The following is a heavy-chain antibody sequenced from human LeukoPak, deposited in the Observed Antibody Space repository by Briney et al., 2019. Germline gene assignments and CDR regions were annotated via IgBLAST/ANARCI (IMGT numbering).Heavy chain of an antibody. CDR1: GATVTRYY. D-gene: IGHD5-18*01. J-gene: IGHJ4*01. Sequence: PSDTLTLFCNVSGATVTRYYWSWIRQSPGGGLEWIGFIYNNGRSGTTNYNPSLKSRVTTSLDTSKNQFSLRLTSVIAADTAVYFCARRVDTAKIDYWGHGTLVTVSS. CDR2: IYNNGRSGTT. CDR3: ARRVDTAKIDY. V-gene: IGHV4-59*02.